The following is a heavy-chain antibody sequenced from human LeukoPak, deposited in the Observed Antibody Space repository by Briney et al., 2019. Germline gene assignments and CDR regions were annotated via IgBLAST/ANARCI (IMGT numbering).Heavy chain of an antibody. CDR1: GSRFTSYW. CDR2: IYPGDSDT. V-gene: IGHV5-51*01. CDR3: ARHDGYSFRFRYYYYGMDV. J-gene: IGHJ6*02. D-gene: IGHD5-24*01. Sequence: GESLKISCKGSGSRFTSYWIGWVRQMPGKGLEWMGIIYPGDSDTRYSPSFQGQVTISADKSISTAYLQWSSLKASDTAMYYCARHDGYSFRFRYYYYGMDVWGQGTTVAVSS.